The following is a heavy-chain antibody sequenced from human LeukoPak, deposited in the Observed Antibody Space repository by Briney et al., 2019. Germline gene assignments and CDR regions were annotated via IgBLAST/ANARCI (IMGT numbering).Heavy chain of an antibody. D-gene: IGHD2-2*01. V-gene: IGHV1-69*05. CDR2: IIPIFGTA. CDR1: GGTFSSYA. J-gene: IGHJ4*02. CDR3: EVYCSSTSCSDYFDY. Sequence: ASVKVSCKASGGTFSSYAISWVRQAPGQGLEWMGGIIPIFGTANYAQKFQGRVTITTDESTSTAYMELSSPRSEDTAVYYCEVYCSSTSCSDYFDYWGQGTLVTVSS.